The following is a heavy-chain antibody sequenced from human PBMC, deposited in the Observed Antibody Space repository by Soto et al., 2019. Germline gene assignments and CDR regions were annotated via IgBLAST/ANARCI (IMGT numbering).Heavy chain of an antibody. CDR2: INSDGSST. D-gene: IGHD3-22*01. CDR1: GFTFSTYC. CDR3: ARPRYDCSGTPLDH. Sequence: EVQLVESGGGLVQPGGSLRLSCAASGFTFSTYCMHWVRQAPGKGLVWVSRINSDGSSTSYADTVKARFIISRDNAKNTLSLQMNSRRAGDTGVYYCARPRYDCSGTPLDHWGQGTLVTVSS. J-gene: IGHJ4*02. V-gene: IGHV3-74*01.